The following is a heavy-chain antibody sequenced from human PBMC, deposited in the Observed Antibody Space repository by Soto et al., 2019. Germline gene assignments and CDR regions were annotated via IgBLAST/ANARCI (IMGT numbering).Heavy chain of an antibody. V-gene: IGHV1-69*13. D-gene: IGHD5-12*01. CDR2: IIRIFHTS. CDR3: VHRRDGYNSAFFDY. CDR1: GGTFSSYA. Sequence: SVKVSCKASGGTFSSYAFSWVRQAPGQGLEWMGGIIRIFHTSTYAQNFQGRVTITADESTSTAYMELINLRSDDTAVYYCVHRRDGYNSAFFDYWGQGTLVTVSS. J-gene: IGHJ4*02.